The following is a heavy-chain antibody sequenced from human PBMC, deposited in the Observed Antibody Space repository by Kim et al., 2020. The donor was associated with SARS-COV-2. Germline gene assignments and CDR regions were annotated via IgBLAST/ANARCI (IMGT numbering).Heavy chain of an antibody. CDR3: AKPSGCVTSVFDY. D-gene: IGHD3-10*01. V-gene: IGHV3-30*18. CDR1: GFTFSSYG. Sequence: GGSLRLSCAASGFTFSSYGMHWVRQAPGKGLEWVAVISYDGSNKYYADSVKGRFTISRDNSKNTLYLQMNSLRAEDTAVYYCAKPSGCVTSVFDYWGQGTLVTVSS. CDR2: ISYDGSNK. J-gene: IGHJ4*02.